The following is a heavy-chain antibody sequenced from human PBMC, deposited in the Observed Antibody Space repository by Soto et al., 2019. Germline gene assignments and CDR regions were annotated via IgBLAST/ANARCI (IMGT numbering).Heavy chain of an antibody. CDR1: GFTFSGSA. CDR3: TRPSYGDYDAFDI. D-gene: IGHD4-17*01. Sequence: GGSLRLSCAASGFTFSGSAMRWVRQATGKGLEWVGRIRSKANSYATAYAASVKGRFTISRDDSKNTAYLQMNSLKTEDTAVYYCTRPSYGDYDAFDIWGQGTMVTVSS. V-gene: IGHV3-73*01. CDR2: IRSKANSYAT. J-gene: IGHJ3*02.